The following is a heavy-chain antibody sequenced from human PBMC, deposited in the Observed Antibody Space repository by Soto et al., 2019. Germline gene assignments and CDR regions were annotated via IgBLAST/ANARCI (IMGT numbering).Heavy chain of an antibody. J-gene: IGHJ5*02. Sequence: EVQLVESGGDLVKPGGSLRLSCAASGFIFSHAWFHWVRHPPGKGLELVARVKNNGGATDYAPSVQGRFTISRDDSKDTVYLQMSSLTSEDTAIYYCAADLGPAYDSNNWFDPWGQGTLVTVSS. CDR1: GFIFSHAW. D-gene: IGHD2-21*01. CDR3: AADLGPAYDSNNWFDP. CDR2: VKNNGGAT. V-gene: IGHV3-15*07.